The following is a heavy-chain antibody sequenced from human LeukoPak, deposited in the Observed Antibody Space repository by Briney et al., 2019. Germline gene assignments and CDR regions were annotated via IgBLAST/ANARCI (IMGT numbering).Heavy chain of an antibody. V-gene: IGHV1-24*01. J-gene: IGHJ6*03. Sequence: ASVKVSCKVSGYTLTELSMHWVRQAPGKGLEWMGGFDPEDGETIYAQKFQGRVTMTEDASTDTAYMELSSLRSEDTAVYYCATRSSPDTIVVVPAAMESYYYYMDVWGKGTTVTVSS. CDR1: GYTLTELS. CDR3: ATRSSPDTIVVVPAAMESYYYYMDV. D-gene: IGHD2-2*01. CDR2: FDPEDGET.